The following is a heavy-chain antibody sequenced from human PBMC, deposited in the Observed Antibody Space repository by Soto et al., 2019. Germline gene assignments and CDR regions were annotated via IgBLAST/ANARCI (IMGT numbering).Heavy chain of an antibody. CDR2: IWYDGSIE. CDR1: GFTFSSYP. D-gene: IGHD2-15*01. V-gene: IGHV3-33*01. CDR3: AGDRRYCSGGSCYSTFDY. J-gene: IGHJ4*02. Sequence: QVQLVESGGGVVQPGRSLRLSCAASGFTFSSYPMHWVRQAPGKGPEWVAVIWYDGSIEDYVDSVKGRFTISRDNSKNTLYRQMNSLRAEDTAVYYCAGDRRYCSGGSCYSTFDYWGQGTLVTVSS.